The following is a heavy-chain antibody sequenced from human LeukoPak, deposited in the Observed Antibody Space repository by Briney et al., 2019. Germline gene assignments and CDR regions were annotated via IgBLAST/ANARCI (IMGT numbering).Heavy chain of an antibody. CDR3: ARWLEN. Sequence: ASVKVSCKAYGYTFTNYDVNWVRQAPGQGLEWMGWMNPNSGDTGYAQKFQGRVTMTRDTSISTAYMELGSLRSDDTAVYYCARWLENWGQGTLVTVSS. CDR2: MNPNSGDT. CDR1: GYTFTNYD. J-gene: IGHJ4*02. D-gene: IGHD5-12*01. V-gene: IGHV1-8*01.